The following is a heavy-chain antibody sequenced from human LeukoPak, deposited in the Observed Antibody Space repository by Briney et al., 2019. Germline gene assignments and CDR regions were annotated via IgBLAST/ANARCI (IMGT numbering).Heavy chain of an antibody. D-gene: IGHD6-6*01. Sequence: GASVTVSCKVSGYTLTELSMHWVRQAPGKGLEWMGGFDPEDGETIYAQKFQGRVTMTEDTSTDTAYMELSSLRSEDTAVYYCATPRGPKLVPQYYYYGMDVWGQGTTVTVSS. V-gene: IGHV1-24*01. J-gene: IGHJ6*02. CDR1: GYTLTELS. CDR2: FDPEDGET. CDR3: ATPRGPKLVPQYYYYGMDV.